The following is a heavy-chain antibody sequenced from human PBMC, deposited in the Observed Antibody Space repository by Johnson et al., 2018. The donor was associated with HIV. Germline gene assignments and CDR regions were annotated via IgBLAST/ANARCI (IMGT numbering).Heavy chain of an antibody. CDR1: GFTLSIYG. CDR3: ARAGYSNYDRAFDI. V-gene: IGHV3-30*02. D-gene: IGHD4-11*01. CDR2: IRYDGSNK. Sequence: QMQLVESGGGVVQPGGSLRLSCAASGFTLSIYGMHWVRQAPGKGLEWVTFIRYDGSNKYYAESVKGRFTISRDNAKNSLYLQMNSLRAEDTALYYCARAGYSNYDRAFDIWGQGTMVTVSS. J-gene: IGHJ3*02.